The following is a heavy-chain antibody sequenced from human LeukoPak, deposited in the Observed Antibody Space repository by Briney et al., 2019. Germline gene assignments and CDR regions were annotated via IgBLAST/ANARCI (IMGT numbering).Heavy chain of an antibody. V-gene: IGHV4-34*01. CDR1: GGFFSGYY. Sequence: KGWETLSLICAVYGGFFSGYYGRWIRHPPGKGLEWIGEINHSGSTNYHPSLKSRVTISVDTSKNQYSLKLRSQTPADTAVYYCARPNLAVARGYFQHWGQGTLVTVSS. J-gene: IGHJ1*01. CDR2: INHSGST. CDR3: ARPNLAVARGYFQH. D-gene: IGHD6-19*01.